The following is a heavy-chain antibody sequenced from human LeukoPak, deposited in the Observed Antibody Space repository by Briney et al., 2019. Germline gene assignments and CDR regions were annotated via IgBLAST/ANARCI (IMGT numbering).Heavy chain of an antibody. Sequence: PSETLSLTCTVSGGSISGYTWSWIRQPAGKGLEWIGRIYASRSTNYNPSLQGRVTMSVDTSRGQFFLMVHSVTAADTAVYYCARGVVGATAFAYWGQGTVVTASS. V-gene: IGHV4-4*07. D-gene: IGHD1-26*01. CDR2: IYASRST. CDR3: ARGVVGATAFAY. J-gene: IGHJ4*02. CDR1: GGSISGYT.